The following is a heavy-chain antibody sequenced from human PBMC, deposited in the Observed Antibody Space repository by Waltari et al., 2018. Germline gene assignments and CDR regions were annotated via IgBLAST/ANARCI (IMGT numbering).Heavy chain of an antibody. J-gene: IGHJ5*02. CDR2: IIPIFGTA. CDR3: ARSPYYYDSSGYQNWFDP. V-gene: IGHV1-69*12. CDR1: GGTFSSYA. Sequence: QVQLVQSGAAVKKPGSSVEVSCKASGGTFSSYAISWVRQAPGHGLEWMGGIIPIFGTANYAQKFQGRVTITADESTSTAYMELSSLRSEDTAVYYCARSPYYYDSSGYQNWFDPWGQGTLVTVSS. D-gene: IGHD3-22*01.